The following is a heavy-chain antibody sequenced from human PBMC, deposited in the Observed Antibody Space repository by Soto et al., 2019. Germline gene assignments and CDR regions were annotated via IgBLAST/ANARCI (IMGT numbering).Heavy chain of an antibody. Sequence: ASETLSLTCAVSVYSISSGYYWGCLRQPPGKGLEWIGSIYHGVSTYYNPSLNSRVTLSIDMTNNHVSLILNSVTAADTAVYYCARVGPWVPYYYDSSPYTFENWFDPWGQGTLVTVSS. V-gene: IGHV4-38-2*01. D-gene: IGHD3-22*01. J-gene: IGHJ5*02. CDR2: IYHGVST. CDR1: VYSISSGYY. CDR3: ARVGPWVPYYYDSSPYTFENWFDP.